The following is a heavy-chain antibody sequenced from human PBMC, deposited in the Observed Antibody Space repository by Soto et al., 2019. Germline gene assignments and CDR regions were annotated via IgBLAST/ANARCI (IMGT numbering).Heavy chain of an antibody. Sequence: GGSLRLSCAASGFTFSSYSMNWVRQAPGKGLEWVSSISSSSSYIYYADSVKGRFTISRDNAKNSLYLQMNSLRAEDTAVYYCARTVVPAAIVGSSYGMDFWGKGNTVTVAS. CDR3: ARTVVPAAIVGSSYGMDF. CDR2: ISSSSSYI. J-gene: IGHJ6*04. CDR1: GFTFSSYS. V-gene: IGHV3-21*01. D-gene: IGHD2-2*01.